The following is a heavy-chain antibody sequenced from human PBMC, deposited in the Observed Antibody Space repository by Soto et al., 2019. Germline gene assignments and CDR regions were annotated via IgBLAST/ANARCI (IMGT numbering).Heavy chain of an antibody. CDR1: GGSFSGYY. Sequence: QVQLQQWGAGLLKPSETLSLTCAVYGGSFSGYYWGWFRQPPGKGLEWIGEINHSGSTNYNPSLKSRVTISVDTSKNQFSLKLSSVTAADTAVYYCAHITVTTPDDYWGQGTLVTVSS. J-gene: IGHJ4*02. D-gene: IGHD4-17*01. CDR3: AHITVTTPDDY. CDR2: INHSGST. V-gene: IGHV4-34*01.